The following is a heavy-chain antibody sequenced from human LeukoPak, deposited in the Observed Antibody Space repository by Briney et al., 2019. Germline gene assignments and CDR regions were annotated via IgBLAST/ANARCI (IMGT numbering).Heavy chain of an antibody. V-gene: IGHV3-23*01. Sequence: GGSLRLSCAASGFTFSSYTFSTYAMSWVRQAPGKGLEWASSVSGSGVSTYYADSVKGRFTISRDNSKNTLYLQMNSLRAEDTAVYYCAKASKQQLVLLQHWGQGTLVTVSS. J-gene: IGHJ1*01. CDR1: GFTFSSYTFSTYA. CDR3: AKASKQQLVLLQH. D-gene: IGHD6-13*01. CDR2: VSGSGVST.